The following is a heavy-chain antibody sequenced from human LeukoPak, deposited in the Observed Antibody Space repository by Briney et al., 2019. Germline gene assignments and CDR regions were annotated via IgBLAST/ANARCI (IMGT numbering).Heavy chain of an antibody. CDR1: GYTFTSYG. CDR2: ISGYNGDT. D-gene: IGHD5-24*01. V-gene: IGHV1-18*01. J-gene: IGHJ5*02. Sequence: ASVKVSCKASGYTFTSYGLSWVRQAPGQGLEWMGWISGYNGDTNYAQKLQGRVTMTTDTSTNTAYMELRSLRSDDTAVCYCARNLYRDGYNNWFDPWGQGTLVTVSS. CDR3: ARNLYRDGYNNWFDP.